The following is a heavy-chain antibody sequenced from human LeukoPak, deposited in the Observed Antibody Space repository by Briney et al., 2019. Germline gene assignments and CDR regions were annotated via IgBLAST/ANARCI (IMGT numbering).Heavy chain of an antibody. Sequence: SETLSLTCTVSGGSISSYYWSWIRQPPGMGLEWIGYIYYSGSTNYNPSLKSRVTISVDTSKNQFSLKLSSVTAADTAVYYCASASGLWFGESPYAFDIWGQGTMVTVSS. V-gene: IGHV4-59*01. D-gene: IGHD3-10*01. CDR2: IYYSGST. J-gene: IGHJ3*02. CDR3: ASASGLWFGESPYAFDI. CDR1: GGSISSYY.